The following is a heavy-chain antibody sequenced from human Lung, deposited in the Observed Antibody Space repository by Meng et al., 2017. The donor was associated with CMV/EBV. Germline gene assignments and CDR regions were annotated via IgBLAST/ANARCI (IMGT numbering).Heavy chain of an antibody. V-gene: IGHV1-2*02. J-gene: IGHJ4*02. CDR1: GYTFTAHY. D-gene: IGHD7-27*01. CDR2: IHPHRGDT. Sequence: SXXVSCKASGYTFTAHYFHWVRQAPGQGLEWMGWIHPHRGDTNYAQQFQGRVTLTRDTSINTGYMELTRLTSYDTAVYYCERDNNWGPDYWGQGTLVTV. CDR3: ERDNNWGPDY.